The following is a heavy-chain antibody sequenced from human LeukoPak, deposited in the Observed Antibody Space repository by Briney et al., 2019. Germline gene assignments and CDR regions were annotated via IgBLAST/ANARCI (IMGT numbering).Heavy chain of an antibody. CDR3: ARSPARYQNTIFGVVIMPHHNYYYYYMDV. Sequence: ASVKVSCKASGYTFTSYYIHWVRQAPGQGLEWMGIINPSGGTTNYAQKFQGRVTMTRDTSTSTVYVELSSLRSEDTAVYYCARSPARYQNTIFGVVIMPHHNYYYYYMDVWGKGTTVTVSS. D-gene: IGHD3-3*01. J-gene: IGHJ6*03. V-gene: IGHV1-46*01. CDR2: INPSGGTT. CDR1: GYTFTSYY.